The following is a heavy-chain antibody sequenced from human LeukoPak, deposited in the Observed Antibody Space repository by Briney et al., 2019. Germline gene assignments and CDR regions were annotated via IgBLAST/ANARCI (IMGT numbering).Heavy chain of an antibody. V-gene: IGHV3-30*02. Sequence: GGSLRLSCAASRFTFSSYGMHWVRQAPGKGLEWVAFIRFDGSYNYYADSVKGRFTISRDNSKNTLYLQMNSLRAEDTAVYYCAKVRPTTYYYDSSGYYSYQFDYWGQGTLVTVSS. D-gene: IGHD3-22*01. J-gene: IGHJ4*02. CDR1: RFTFSSYG. CDR3: AKVRPTTYYYDSSGYYSYQFDY. CDR2: IRFDGSYN.